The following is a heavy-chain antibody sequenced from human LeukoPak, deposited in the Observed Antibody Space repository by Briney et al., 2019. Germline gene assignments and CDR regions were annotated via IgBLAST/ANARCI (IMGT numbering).Heavy chain of an antibody. J-gene: IGHJ5*02. D-gene: IGHD3-10*01. CDR2: INPNSGGT. V-gene: IGHV1-2*02. Sequence: ASVKVSCKASGCTFTGYYMHWVRQAPGQGLEWMGWINPNSGGTNYAQKFQGRVTMTRDTSISTAYMELSRLRSDDTAVYYCARGLNMEYNWFDPWGQGTLVTVSS. CDR3: ARGLNMEYNWFDP. CDR1: GCTFTGYY.